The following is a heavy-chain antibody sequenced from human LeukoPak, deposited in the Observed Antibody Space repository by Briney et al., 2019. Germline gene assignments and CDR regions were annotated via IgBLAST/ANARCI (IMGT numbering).Heavy chain of an antibody. CDR2: ISSSSSTI. CDR1: GFTFSSYS. CDR3: AIIYLIVGATTFDY. Sequence: PGGSLRLSSAASGFTFSSYSINWVRQPPGKGLEWVSYISSSSSTIYYADSVKGRFTISRDNAKNSLYLQMNSLRAEDTAVYYCAIIYLIVGATTFDYWGQGTLVTVSS. V-gene: IGHV3-48*01. J-gene: IGHJ4*02. D-gene: IGHD1-26*01.